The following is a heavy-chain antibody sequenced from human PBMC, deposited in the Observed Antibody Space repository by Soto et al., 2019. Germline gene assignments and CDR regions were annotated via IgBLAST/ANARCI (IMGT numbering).Heavy chain of an antibody. CDR3: ARRSYDSSGLASGYFDY. V-gene: IGHV1-69*01. J-gene: IGHJ4*02. CDR2: IIPIFGTA. Sequence: QVQLVQSGAEVKKPGSSVKVSCKASGGTFSSYAISWVRQAPGQGLEWMGGIIPIFGTANYAQKFQGRVTITADESTSTAYMERSSLRSEDTAVYYCARRSYDSSGLASGYFDYWGQGTLVTVSS. D-gene: IGHD3-22*01. CDR1: GGTFSSYA.